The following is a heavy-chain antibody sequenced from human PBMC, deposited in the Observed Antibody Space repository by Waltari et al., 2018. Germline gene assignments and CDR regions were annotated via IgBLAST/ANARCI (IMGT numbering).Heavy chain of an antibody. CDR3: AKVLMVYAAYFDY. J-gene: IGHJ4*02. CDR2: IYSGGST. CDR1: GFTFSSYA. D-gene: IGHD2-8*01. V-gene: IGHV3-23*03. Sequence: EVQLLESGGGLVQPGGSLRLSCAASGFTFSSYAMSWVRQAPGKGLEWVSCIYSGGSTYYADSVKGRFTISRDNSKNTLYLQMNSLRAEDTAVYYCAKVLMVYAAYFDYWGQGTLVTVSS.